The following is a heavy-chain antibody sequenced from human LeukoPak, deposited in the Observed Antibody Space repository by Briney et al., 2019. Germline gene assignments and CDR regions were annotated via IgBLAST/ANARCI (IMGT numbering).Heavy chain of an antibody. CDR3: AKDPTLGNYDFWSGYFFDY. J-gene: IGHJ4*02. V-gene: IGHV3-23*01. CDR1: GFTFSSYA. CDR2: ISGSGGST. D-gene: IGHD3-3*01. Sequence: TGGSLRLSCAASGFTFSSYAMSWVRQAPGKGLEWVSAISGSGGSTYYADSVKGRFTISRDNSKNTLYLQMNSLRPEDTAVYYCAKDPTLGNYDFWSGYFFDYWGQGTLVTVSS.